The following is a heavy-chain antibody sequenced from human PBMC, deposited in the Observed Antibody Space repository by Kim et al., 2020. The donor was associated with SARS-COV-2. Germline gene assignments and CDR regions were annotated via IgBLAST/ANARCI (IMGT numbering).Heavy chain of an antibody. CDR3: ARDGDGYPKAPDY. D-gene: IGHD5-12*01. V-gene: IGHV3-30*04. CDR2: ISYDGSNK. Sequence: GGSLRLSCAASGFTFSSYAMHWVRQAPGKGLEWVAVISYDGSNKYYADSVKGRFTISRDNSKNTLYLQMNSLRAEDTAVYYCARDGDGYPKAPDYWGQGTLVTVSS. J-gene: IGHJ4*02. CDR1: GFTFSSYA.